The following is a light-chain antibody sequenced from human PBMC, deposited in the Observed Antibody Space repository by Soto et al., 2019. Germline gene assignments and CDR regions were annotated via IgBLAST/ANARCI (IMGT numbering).Light chain of an antibody. Sequence: QSALTQPASVSGSPGHSITISCTGTSSDVGSYNLVSWYQQHPGKAPKLMIYEVSKRPSGVSNRFSGSKSGNTASLTISGLQAEDEADYYCCSYAGSSTVFGGGTKLTVL. J-gene: IGLJ2*01. CDR2: EVS. CDR1: SSDVGSYNL. CDR3: CSYAGSSTV. V-gene: IGLV2-23*02.